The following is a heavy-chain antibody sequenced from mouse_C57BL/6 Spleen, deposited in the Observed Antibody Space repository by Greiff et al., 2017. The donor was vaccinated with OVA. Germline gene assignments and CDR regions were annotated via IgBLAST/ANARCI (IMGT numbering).Heavy chain of an antibody. CDR1: GFSLTSYA. D-gene: IGHD1-1*01. J-gene: IGHJ4*01. CDR3: ARRDYYGSSKSYAMDY. V-gene: IGHV2-9-1*01. Sequence: VKVVESGPGLVAPSQSLSITCTVSGFSLTSYAISWVRQPPGKGLEWLGVIWTGGGTNYNSALKSRLSISKDNSKSQVFLKMNSLQTDDTARYYCARRDYYGSSKSYAMDYWGQGTSVTVSS. CDR2: IWTGGGT.